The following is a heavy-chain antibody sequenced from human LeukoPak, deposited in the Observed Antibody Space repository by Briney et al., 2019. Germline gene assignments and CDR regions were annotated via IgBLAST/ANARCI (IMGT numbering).Heavy chain of an antibody. J-gene: IGHJ4*02. V-gene: IGHV5-51*01. D-gene: IGHD3-16*02. Sequence: NLGESLKISCKGSGYSFTSYWIGWVRQMPGKGLEWMGIIYPGDSDTRYSPSFQGQVTISADKSISTAYLQWSSLKASDTAMYYCARADRVRLGELSFDYWGQGTLVTVSS. CDR2: IYPGDSDT. CDR3: ARADRVRLGELSFDY. CDR1: GYSFTSYW.